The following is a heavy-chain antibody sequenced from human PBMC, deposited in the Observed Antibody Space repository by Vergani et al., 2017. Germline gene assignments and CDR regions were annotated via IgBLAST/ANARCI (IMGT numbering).Heavy chain of an antibody. J-gene: IGHJ4*02. V-gene: IGHV3-30-3*01. CDR2: ISYDGSNK. CDR1: GFTFSSYA. Sequence: QVQLVESGGGVVQPGRSLRLSCAASGFTFSSYAMHWVRQAPGKGLEWVAVISYDGSNKYYADSVKGRFTISRDNSKNTLYLQMNSLRAEDTAVYYCARDIDDFWSGYYRGPLFDYWGQGTLVTVSS. D-gene: IGHD3-3*01. CDR3: ARDIDDFWSGYYRGPLFDY.